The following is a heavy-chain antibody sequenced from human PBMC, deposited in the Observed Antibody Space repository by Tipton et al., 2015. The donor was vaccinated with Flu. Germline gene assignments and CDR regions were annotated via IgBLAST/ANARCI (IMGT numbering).Heavy chain of an antibody. V-gene: IGHV3-7*01. D-gene: IGHD4-23*01. CDR1: GFTFSSYW. Sequence: SLRLSCAASGFTFSSYWMSWVRQAPGKGLEWVANIKQDGSEEYYVDSVKGRFTISRDNAKNSLYLQMSSLRAEDTAVYYCARYPMTTVVTRAFDIWGQGTVVTVSS. CDR3: ARYPMTTVVTRAFDI. J-gene: IGHJ3*02. CDR2: IKQDGSEE.